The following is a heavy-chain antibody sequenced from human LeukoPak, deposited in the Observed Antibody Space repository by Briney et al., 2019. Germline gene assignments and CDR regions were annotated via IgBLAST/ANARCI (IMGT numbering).Heavy chain of an antibody. CDR3: ARDLYSYGHFDY. J-gene: IGHJ4*02. D-gene: IGHD5-18*01. CDR1: GFTFSNYA. V-gene: IGHV3-30-3*01. Sequence: GRSLRLSCAASGFTFSNYAMHWVRQAPGKGLEWVAVISYDGSSKYYADSVKGRFTISRDNSKNTLYLQMNSLRAEDTAVYYCARDLYSYGHFDYWGQGTLVTVSS. CDR2: ISYDGSSK.